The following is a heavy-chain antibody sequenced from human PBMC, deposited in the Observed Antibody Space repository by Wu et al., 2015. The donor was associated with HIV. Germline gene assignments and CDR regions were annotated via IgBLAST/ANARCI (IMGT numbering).Heavy chain of an antibody. J-gene: IGHJ4*02. CDR1: GYTFTNYY. CDR3: SSEHGH. D-gene: IGHD5-24*01. Sequence: QVQLVQSAAEVKKPGTSVTLSCETFGYTFTNYYIHWVRQAPGQGLEWMGWINPKNGVTRYTQKFQGWVTLTRDTSISTAYMEVNALGSDDTAVFYCSSEHGHWGQGTLVTVSS. CDR2: INPKNGVT. V-gene: IGHV1-2*04.